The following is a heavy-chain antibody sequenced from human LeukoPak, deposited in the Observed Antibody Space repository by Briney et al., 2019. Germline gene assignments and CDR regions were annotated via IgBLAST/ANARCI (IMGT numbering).Heavy chain of an antibody. CDR3: AKDDSPLQWYRPNWFDP. CDR2: ISGGGGST. Sequence: GGSLRLSCAASGFIFSSYSMNWVRQAPGKGLEWVSAISGGGGSTYYADSVKGRFTISRDNSKNTLYLQMNSLRAEDTAVYYCAKDDSPLQWYRPNWFDPWGQGTLVTVSS. J-gene: IGHJ5*02. V-gene: IGHV3-23*01. CDR1: GFIFSSYS. D-gene: IGHD3-10*01.